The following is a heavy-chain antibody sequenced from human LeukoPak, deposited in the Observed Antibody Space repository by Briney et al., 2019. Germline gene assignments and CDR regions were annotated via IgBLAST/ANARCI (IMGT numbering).Heavy chain of an antibody. D-gene: IGHD3-16*01. CDR1: GFPFGDFA. CDR2: LYGGGHGR. Sequence: GGSLRLTCIAPGFPFGDFAMGWVRQAPGKGLEWVSGLYGGGHGRVYTDSVRGRFTVSRDNSENTLYLQMNSLRAEDTAIYYCAKFEGALTHNYWGQGTLVTVSS. CDR3: AKFEGALTHNY. V-gene: IGHV3-23*01. J-gene: IGHJ4*02.